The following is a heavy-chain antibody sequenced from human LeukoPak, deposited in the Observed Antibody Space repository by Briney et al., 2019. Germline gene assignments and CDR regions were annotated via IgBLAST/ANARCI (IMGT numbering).Heavy chain of an antibody. Sequence: PGGSLRVSCAVSGFTFSDYYMTWIRQAPGKGLEWVSYISSRGNTIYYADSVKGRFTVSRDNAKNSLYLQMNSLRAEDTAVYYCARESNWACDYWGQGTLVTVSS. D-gene: IGHD7-27*01. J-gene: IGHJ4*02. CDR1: GFTFSDYY. CDR2: ISSRGNTI. CDR3: ARESNWACDY. V-gene: IGHV3-11*01.